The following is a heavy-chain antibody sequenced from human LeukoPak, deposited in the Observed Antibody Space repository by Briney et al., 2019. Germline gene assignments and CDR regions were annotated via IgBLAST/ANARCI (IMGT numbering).Heavy chain of an antibody. CDR1: EFTFSSYS. D-gene: IGHD6-19*01. CDR3: ARDSSGWSRDY. CDR2: VSRSSSLI. Sequence: GGSLRLSCAASEFTFSSYSMSWVRQAPGKGLEWVSTVSRSSSLIYYADSVKGRFTISRDDAKNSLYPQMNSLRVEDTAVYYCARDSSGWSRDYWGQGTLVTVSS. J-gene: IGHJ4*02. V-gene: IGHV3-21*01.